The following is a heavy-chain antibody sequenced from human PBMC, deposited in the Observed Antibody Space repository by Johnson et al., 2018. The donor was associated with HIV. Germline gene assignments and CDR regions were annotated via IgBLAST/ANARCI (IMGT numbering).Heavy chain of an antibody. CDR1: GFTFSSYA. J-gene: IGHJ3*02. CDR3: ARVLGPYAFDI. CDR2: ISYDGSNK. V-gene: IGHV3-30*14. Sequence: QVQLMESGGGVVQPGRSLRLSCAASGFTFSSYAMHWVRQATGKGLEWVAVISYDGSNKYYADSVKGRFTISRDNSKNTLYLQMNSLRAEDTAVYYCARVLGPYAFDIWGQGTMVTVSS.